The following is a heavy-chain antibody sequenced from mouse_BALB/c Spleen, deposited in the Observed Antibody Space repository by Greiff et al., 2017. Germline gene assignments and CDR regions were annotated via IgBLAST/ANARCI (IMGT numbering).Heavy chain of an antibody. CDR3: ARRTMITTTSFSFAY. CDR1: GYTFTNYW. Sequence: VQLVESGAELVRPGTSVKMSCKAAGYTFTNYWIGWVKQRPGHGLEWIGDIYPGGGYTNYNEKFKGKATLTADTSSSTAYMQLSSLTSEDSAINYCARRTMITTTSFSFAYWGQGTLVTVSA. J-gene: IGHJ3*01. CDR2: IYPGGGYT. V-gene: IGHV1-63*02. D-gene: IGHD2-4*01.